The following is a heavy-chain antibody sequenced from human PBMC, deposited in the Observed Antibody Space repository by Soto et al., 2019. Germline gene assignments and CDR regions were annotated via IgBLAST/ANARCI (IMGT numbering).Heavy chain of an antibody. V-gene: IGHV4-59*01. D-gene: IGHD3-3*01. Sequence: PSVTLSVTCSLPGISITRVYCSWTRQHPGKGLEWIDYIYYSGSTNYNPSLKSRVTISVDTSKNQFSLKLSSVTAADTSVIIRPPQRSTLIWGQGISDTGS. CDR3: PPQRSTLI. CDR1: GISITRVY. CDR2: IYYSGST. J-gene: IGHJ6*02.